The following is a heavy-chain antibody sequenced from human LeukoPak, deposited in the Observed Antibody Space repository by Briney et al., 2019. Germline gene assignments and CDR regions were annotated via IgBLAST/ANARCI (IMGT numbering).Heavy chain of an antibody. CDR3: ARLQSSGYYENFDY. CDR1: GYTFNNYA. V-gene: IGHV7-4-1*02. CDR2: INTNTGNP. Sequence: GASVKVSCQASGYTFNNYAINWVRQAPGQGLEWMGWINTNTGNPTYAQGFTGRFVFSLDTSVSTAYLQISSLKAEDTAVYYCARLQSSGYYENFDYWGQGTLVTVSS. D-gene: IGHD3-22*01. J-gene: IGHJ4*02.